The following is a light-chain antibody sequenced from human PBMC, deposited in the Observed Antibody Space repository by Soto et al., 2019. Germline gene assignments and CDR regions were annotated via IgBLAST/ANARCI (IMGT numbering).Light chain of an antibody. V-gene: IGKV3-15*01. Sequence: EIIMTQSPATLSVSPGERATLPCRASQSVSSNLAWYQQKPGQAPRLLIYGVSTRATGIPARFSGSGSGTEFTLTISSLQSEDFAVYYCHQYNNWPPDTFGQGTKLEIK. CDR2: GVS. CDR1: QSVSSN. CDR3: HQYNNWPPDT. J-gene: IGKJ2*01.